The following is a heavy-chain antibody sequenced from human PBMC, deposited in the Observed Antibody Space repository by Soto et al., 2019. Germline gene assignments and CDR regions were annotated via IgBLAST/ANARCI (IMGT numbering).Heavy chain of an antibody. CDR3: ARNYDSGYDY. Sequence: SETLSLTCTVSGGSISSGGYHWSWIRQHPGKGLEWIGYIYYSGSTYYNPPLKRRVIISLDTSKNQLSLRLSSVTAADTAVYYCARNYDSGYDYWGQGALVTVSS. D-gene: IGHD3-22*01. V-gene: IGHV4-31*03. CDR1: GGSISSGGYH. J-gene: IGHJ4*02. CDR2: IYYSGST.